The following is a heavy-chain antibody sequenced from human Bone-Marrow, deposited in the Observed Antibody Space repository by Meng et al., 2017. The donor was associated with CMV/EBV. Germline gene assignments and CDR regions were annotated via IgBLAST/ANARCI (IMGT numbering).Heavy chain of an antibody. CDR1: GFNFSNYA. D-gene: IGHD2/OR15-2a*01. J-gene: IGHJ4*02. CDR3: ARTFRGHSSDY. V-gene: IGHV3-30-3*01. Sequence: GESLKISCAASGFNFSNYAMHWVRQAPGKGLEWVAVITYDGSNKYYADYVKGRFTISRDNAKNSMYLQMNSLRAADTAVDYCARTFRGHSSDYWGQGTLVTVSS. CDR2: ITYDGSNK.